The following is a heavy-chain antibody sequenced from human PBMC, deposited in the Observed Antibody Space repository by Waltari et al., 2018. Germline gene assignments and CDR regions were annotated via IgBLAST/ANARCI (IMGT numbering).Heavy chain of an antibody. CDR3: ARHTSWSFDY. J-gene: IGHJ4*02. CDR2: INEDERTK. Sequence: EVQLVESGGGLVQPGESLRLCCAASGFPFSTYWMTWVRQVPGKGLEWVANINEDERTKHYVDSVKGRFTISRDNTKNSLYLQMNNLRAEDTAVYYCARHTSWSFDYWGQGSLVTVSS. CDR1: GFPFSTYW. V-gene: IGHV3-7*01. D-gene: IGHD2-2*01.